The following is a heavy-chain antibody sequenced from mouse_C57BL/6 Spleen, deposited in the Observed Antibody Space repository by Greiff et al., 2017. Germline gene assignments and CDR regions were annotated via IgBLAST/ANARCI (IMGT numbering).Heavy chain of an antibody. CDR1: GYTFTSYW. CDR2: IDPSDSET. J-gene: IGHJ2*01. Sequence: QVQLQQPGAELVRPGSSVKLSCKASGYTFTSYWMHWVKQRPIQGLEWIGNIDPSDSETNYNQKFKDKATLTVDKSSSTAYMQLSSLTSEDSAVYYCARTDDSFDYWGQGTTLTVSS. CDR3: ARTDDSFDY. V-gene: IGHV1-52*01. D-gene: IGHD2-4*01.